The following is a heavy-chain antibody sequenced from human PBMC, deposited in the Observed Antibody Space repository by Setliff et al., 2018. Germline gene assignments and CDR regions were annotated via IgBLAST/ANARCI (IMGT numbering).Heavy chain of an antibody. CDR3: ARAPRYFDSTGSYFDG. CDR1: GGSISTNSYY. CDR2: MYFSGST. J-gene: IGHJ4*02. D-gene: IGHD3-22*01. Sequence: PSETLSLTCTVSGGSISTNSYYWGWIRQPPGKGLEWIGSMYFSGSTYYNPSPKSRVTMSIDKSKNDFSLKMSSVTAADTAVYYCARAPRYFDSTGSYFDGWGQGTLVTVSS. V-gene: IGHV4-39*07.